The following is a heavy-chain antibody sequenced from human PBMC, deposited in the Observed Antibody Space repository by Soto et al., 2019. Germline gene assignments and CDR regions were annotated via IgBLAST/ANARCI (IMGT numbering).Heavy chain of an antibody. CDR3: ANFFWSGYYFDY. D-gene: IGHD3-3*01. J-gene: IGHJ4*02. CDR1: GFTFSSYA. CDR2: ISGSGGST. V-gene: IGHV3-23*01. Sequence: GGSLRLSCAASGFTFSSYAMSWVRQAPGKGLEWVSAISGSGGSTYYADSVKGRFTISRDNSNNTLYLQMNSLAAEETAVYYGANFFWSGYYFDYWGQGTLVTVSS.